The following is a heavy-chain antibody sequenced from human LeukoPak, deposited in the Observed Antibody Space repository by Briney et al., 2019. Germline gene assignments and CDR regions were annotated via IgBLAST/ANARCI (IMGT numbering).Heavy chain of an antibody. D-gene: IGHD5-12*01. V-gene: IGHV3-30-3*01. Sequence: GGSLRLSCAASGFTFSSYAMHWVRQAPGKGLEWVAVISYDGSNKYYADSVKGRFTISRDNSKNTLYLQMNSLRAEDTAVYYCARELIVATIKSGRFDYWGQGTLVTVSS. CDR3: ARELIVATIKSGRFDY. J-gene: IGHJ4*02. CDR2: ISYDGSNK. CDR1: GFTFSSYA.